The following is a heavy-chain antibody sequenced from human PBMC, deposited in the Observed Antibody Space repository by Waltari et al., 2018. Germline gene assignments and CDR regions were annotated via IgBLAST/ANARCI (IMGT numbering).Heavy chain of an antibody. CDR3: ARVDYGSGDY. D-gene: IGHD3-10*01. J-gene: IGHJ4*02. Sequence: EVQLVESGGGLVQPGGSLRLSCAASGFTFSSYWRSWVRQAPGKGLEWVANIKQDGSEKYYVDSVKGRFTISRDNAKNSLYLQMNSLRAEDTAVYYCARVDYGSGDYWGQGTLVTVSS. CDR1: GFTFSSYW. CDR2: IKQDGSEK. V-gene: IGHV3-7*01.